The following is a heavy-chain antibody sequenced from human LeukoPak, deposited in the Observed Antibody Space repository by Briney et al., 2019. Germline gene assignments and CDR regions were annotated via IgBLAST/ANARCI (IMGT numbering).Heavy chain of an antibody. J-gene: IGHJ4*02. CDR1: GFTFSSYA. CDR2: ISYDGSNK. Sequence: PGESLRLSCAASGFTFSSYAMHWVRQAPGKGLEWVAVISYDGSNKYYADSVKGRFTISRDNSKNTLYLQMNSLRAEDTAVYYCARVYGDYGYFDYWGQGTLVTVSS. CDR3: ARVYGDYGYFDY. D-gene: IGHD4-17*01. V-gene: IGHV3-30-3*01.